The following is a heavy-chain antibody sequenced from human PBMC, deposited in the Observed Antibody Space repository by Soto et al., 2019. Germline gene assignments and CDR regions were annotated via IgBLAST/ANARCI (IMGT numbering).Heavy chain of an antibody. CDR1: GGSIISSNW. D-gene: IGHD4-17*01. CDR2: IYHIGST. Sequence: SETLSLTGAVFGGSIISSNWCRWVRQPPGTGLEWIGEIYHIGSTNYNPSLKSRVTMSVDTSTNLFSLTLRSVHTADTAIYFCARDPAGDYGHRGRGTLVTV. CDR3: ARDPAGDYGH. J-gene: IGHJ4*02. V-gene: IGHV4-4*02.